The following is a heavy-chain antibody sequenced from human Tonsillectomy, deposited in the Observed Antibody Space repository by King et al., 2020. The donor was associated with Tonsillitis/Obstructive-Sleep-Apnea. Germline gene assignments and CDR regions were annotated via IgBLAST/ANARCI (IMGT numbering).Heavy chain of an antibody. D-gene: IGHD3-3*01. CDR3: AKDRDFWSGYYMSYFDY. V-gene: IGHV3-23*04. CDR2: ISGSGGST. Sequence: VQLVESGGGLVQPGGSLRLSCAASAFTFSSYAMSWVRQAPGKGLEWVSGISGSGGSTYYADSVKGRFTISRDNSKNTLYLQMNSLRAEDTAVYYCAKDRDFWSGYYMSYFDYWGQGTLVTVSS. CDR1: AFTFSSYA. J-gene: IGHJ4*02.